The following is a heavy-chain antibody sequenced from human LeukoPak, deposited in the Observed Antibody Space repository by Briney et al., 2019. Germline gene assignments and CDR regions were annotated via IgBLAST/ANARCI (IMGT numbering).Heavy chain of an antibody. D-gene: IGHD3-10*01. CDR2: ISSNGGST. V-gene: IGHV3-64*01. Sequence: GGSLRLSCAASGFTFSSYDMHWVRQAPGKGLEYVSAISSNGGSTNYANSVKGRFTISRDNSKNTLYLQMGSLRAEDMAVYYCATGSYDFDYWGQGTLVTVSS. CDR3: ATGSYDFDY. J-gene: IGHJ4*02. CDR1: GFTFSSYD.